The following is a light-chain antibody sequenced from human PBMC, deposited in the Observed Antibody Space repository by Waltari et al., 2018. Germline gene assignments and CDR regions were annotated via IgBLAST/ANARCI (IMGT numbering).Light chain of an antibody. CDR2: DAS. V-gene: IGKV3-11*01. CDR3: QQRKTWPIT. Sequence: EIVLTQSPATLSLSPGERATLSCRASQRVSSSLAWYQQKRGQAPRLLIYDASTRATGIPARFSGSGSGTDFTLTISSLEPEDFAVYYCQQRKTWPITFGQGTRLEIK. J-gene: IGKJ5*01. CDR1: QRVSSS.